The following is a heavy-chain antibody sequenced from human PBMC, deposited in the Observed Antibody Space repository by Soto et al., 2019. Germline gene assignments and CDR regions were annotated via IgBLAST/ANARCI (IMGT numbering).Heavy chain of an antibody. Sequence: SETLSLTCTVSGGSISSYYWSWIRQPPGKGLEWIGYIYYSGSTNYNPSLKSRVTISVDTSKNQFSLKLSSVTAADTAVYYCARDENLRYFDWFGAFDIWGQGTMVTVSS. D-gene: IGHD3-9*01. V-gene: IGHV4-59*01. CDR1: GGSISSYY. J-gene: IGHJ3*02. CDR3: ARDENLRYFDWFGAFDI. CDR2: IYYSGST.